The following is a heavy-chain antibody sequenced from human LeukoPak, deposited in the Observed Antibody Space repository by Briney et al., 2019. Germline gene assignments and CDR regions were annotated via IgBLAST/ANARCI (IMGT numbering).Heavy chain of an antibody. CDR1: GFTFSSYL. D-gene: IGHD1-26*01. V-gene: IGHV3-74*01. CDR2: IYSDGSRT. J-gene: IGHJ3*02. Sequence: GGSLRLSCAASGFTFSSYLMHWVRQGPGKGLVWVSRIYSDGSRTTYADSVKGRFTISGDNAKNTLYLQMNSLRAEDTAVYYCARSGRGGAFDIWGHGTMVTVSS. CDR3: ARSGRGGAFDI.